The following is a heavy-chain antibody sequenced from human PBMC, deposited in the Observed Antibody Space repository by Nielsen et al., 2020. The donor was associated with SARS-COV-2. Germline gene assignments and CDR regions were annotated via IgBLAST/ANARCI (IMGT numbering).Heavy chain of an antibody. CDR2: ISYDGSNK. J-gene: IGHJ4*02. V-gene: IGHV3-30-3*01. Sequence: GESLKISCAASGFTFSSYAMHWVRQAPGKGLEWVAVISYDGSNKYYADSVKGRLTISRDNSKNTLYLQMNSLRAEDTAVYYCASALLVYYFDYWGQGTLVTVSS. CDR3: ASALLVYYFDY. CDR1: GFTFSSYA.